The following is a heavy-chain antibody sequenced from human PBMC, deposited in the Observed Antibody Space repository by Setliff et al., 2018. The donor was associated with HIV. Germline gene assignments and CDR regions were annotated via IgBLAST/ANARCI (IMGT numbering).Heavy chain of an antibody. D-gene: IGHD6-13*01. CDR2: ISVSGFNI. Sequence: GGSLRLSCAASGFTFSTYSMNWVRLAPGRGLEWISSISVSGFNIYYADSVKGRLFVSRDDAKNSLFLQMNSLRTEDTAVYFCARVRARYSSSWSFDYWGQGTPVTVSS. V-gene: IGHV3-21*01. J-gene: IGHJ4*02. CDR1: GFTFSTYS. CDR3: ARVRARYSSSWSFDY.